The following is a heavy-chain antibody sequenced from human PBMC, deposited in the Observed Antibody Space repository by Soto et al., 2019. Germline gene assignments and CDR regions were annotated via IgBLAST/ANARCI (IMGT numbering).Heavy chain of an antibody. V-gene: IGHV1-18*04. CDR3: ASGIVGATLLWVYGMDV. Sequence: GASVKVSCKASGYTFTSYGISWVRQAPGQGLEWMGWISAYNGNTNYAQKLQGRVTMTTDTSTSTAYMELRSLRSDDTAVYYCASGIVGATLLWVYGMDVWGQGTTVTVSS. CDR1: GYTFTSYG. D-gene: IGHD1-26*01. CDR2: ISAYNGNT. J-gene: IGHJ6*02.